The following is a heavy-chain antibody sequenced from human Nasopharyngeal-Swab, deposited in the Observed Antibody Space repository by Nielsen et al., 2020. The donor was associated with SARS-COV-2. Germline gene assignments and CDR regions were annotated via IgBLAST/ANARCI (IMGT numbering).Heavy chain of an antibody. Sequence: GESLKISCAASGFTFSSYAMSWVRQTPGKGLEWVSSISGRAGSTYYADSVKGRFTISRDNSKNTLFLQMNSLRAEDTAVYYCAKEVAVPGTPFDYWGQGTLVTVSS. D-gene: IGHD6-19*01. CDR3: AKEVAVPGTPFDY. CDR2: ISGRAGST. V-gene: IGHV3-23*01. J-gene: IGHJ4*02. CDR1: GFTFSSYA.